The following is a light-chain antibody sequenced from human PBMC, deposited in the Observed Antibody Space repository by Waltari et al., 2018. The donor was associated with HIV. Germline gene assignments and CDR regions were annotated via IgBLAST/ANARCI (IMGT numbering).Light chain of an antibody. J-gene: IGKJ2*01. Sequence: IQMTQSPSILSASVGDRITITCRASQNVASWLAWYQQRPGRAPKRLIYKASTLEYGVPARFTGSGSGTNFTLTINSLHPDDFATYYCQQYNSDFYTFGQGTRLDLK. CDR3: QQYNSDFYT. V-gene: IGKV1-5*03. CDR1: QNVASW. CDR2: KAS.